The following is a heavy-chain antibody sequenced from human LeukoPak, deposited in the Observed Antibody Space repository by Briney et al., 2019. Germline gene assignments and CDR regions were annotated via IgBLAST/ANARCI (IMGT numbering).Heavy chain of an antibody. CDR3: ARGSTYYDSSGQVPFDY. V-gene: IGHV3-48*01. J-gene: IGHJ4*02. D-gene: IGHD3-22*01. CDR1: GFTFSTYS. Sequence: GGSLRLSCAASGFTFSTYSMNWVRQAPGKGLEWVSYISSSSSTVYYADSVKGRFTISRDNAKNSLYLQMNSLRAEDTAVYYCARGSTYYDSSGQVPFDYWGQGTLVTVSS. CDR2: ISSSSSTV.